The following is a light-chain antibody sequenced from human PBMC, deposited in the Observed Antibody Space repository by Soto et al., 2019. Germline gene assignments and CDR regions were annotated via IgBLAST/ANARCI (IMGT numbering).Light chain of an antibody. Sequence: EIVMTQSPATLSVSPGERATLSCRASQSVSSNLAWYQQKPGQAPWLLIYGPSTRATGIPATFSGSGSGAEFTLTIRRLQSEDFAVYYCQQYNNWPPWTFGQGTKVEIK. CDR3: QQYNNWPPWT. CDR1: QSVSSN. J-gene: IGKJ1*01. V-gene: IGKV3-15*01. CDR2: GPS.